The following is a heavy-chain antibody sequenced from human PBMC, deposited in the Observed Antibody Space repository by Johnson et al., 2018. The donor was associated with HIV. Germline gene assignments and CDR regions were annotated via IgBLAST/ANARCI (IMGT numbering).Heavy chain of an antibody. CDR1: GFTVSSNY. CDR3: ARDHVMVVTPGDCFDI. CDR2: IKQDGSDK. Sequence: VQLVESGGGLIQPGGSLRLSCAASGFTVSSNYMSWVRQAPGKGLEWVANIKQDGSDKYYVHSVKGRFSISRDNAKNSLYLQMNSLRAEDTAVYYCARDHVMVVTPGDCFDIWGQGTMVTVSS. J-gene: IGHJ3*02. V-gene: IGHV3-7*03. D-gene: IGHD2-21*02.